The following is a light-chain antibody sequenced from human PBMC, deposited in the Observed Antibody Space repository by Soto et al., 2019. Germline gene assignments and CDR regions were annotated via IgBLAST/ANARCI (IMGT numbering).Light chain of an antibody. CDR2: EVN. CDR3: SSYAEAITFYV. Sequence: QSVLTQPASVSGSAGQSITISCTGTSSDVGSYTLVSWYQQHPGKAPKLVIYEVNKRPAGVSKRFSGSKSGDTASLTISGLQAEDEADYYCSSYAEAITFYVFGTGTKVTVL. CDR1: SSDVGSYTL. J-gene: IGLJ1*01. V-gene: IGLV2-23*02.